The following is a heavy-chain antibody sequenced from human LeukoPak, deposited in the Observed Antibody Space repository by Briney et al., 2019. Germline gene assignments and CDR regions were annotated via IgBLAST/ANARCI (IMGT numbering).Heavy chain of an antibody. CDR1: GFTVSNNY. D-gene: IGHD1-26*01. J-gene: IGHJ3*02. Sequence: GGSLRLSCAASGFTVSNNYMSWVRQAPGKGLEWVSLIYSSGSTDYADSVKGRFNISRDNSKNTLYLQMNSLRDEETAVYYCARGGDIVGTSRSAFDIWGQGTMVTVSS. CDR3: ARGGDIVGTSRSAFDI. CDR2: IYSSGST. V-gene: IGHV3-53*01.